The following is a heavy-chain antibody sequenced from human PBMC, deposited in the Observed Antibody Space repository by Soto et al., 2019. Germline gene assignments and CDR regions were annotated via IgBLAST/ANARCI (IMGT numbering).Heavy chain of an antibody. J-gene: IGHJ6*02. CDR1: GGSISSNSYY. CDR3: ARHLENSHGYYYGFDV. V-gene: IGHV4-39*01. CDR2: VYYSGAT. D-gene: IGHD5-18*01. Sequence: QLQLQESGPGLVKPSETLSLACTVSGGSISSNSYYWGWIRQPPGKGLEWIASVYYSGATYYNPSLKSRVTISADTFKNQFSLKVSSVTAADTAVYYCARHLENSHGYYYGFDVWGQGTPITVSS.